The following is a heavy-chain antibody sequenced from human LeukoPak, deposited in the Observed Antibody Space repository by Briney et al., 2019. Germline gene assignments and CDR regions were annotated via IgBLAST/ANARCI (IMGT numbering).Heavy chain of an antibody. CDR2: IYSGGRT. J-gene: IGHJ4*02. V-gene: IGHV3-53*01. CDR1: GFSVSNNY. Sequence: GGSLRLSCAASGFSVSNNYMTWVRQAPGKGLEGVSVIYSGGRTYYADSVEGRFTISRDNSKNTLSLQVNSLRDEDTAVYYCARDLEAANTYYFDYWGQGTMVTVSS. D-gene: IGHD6-13*01. CDR3: ARDLEAANTYYFDY.